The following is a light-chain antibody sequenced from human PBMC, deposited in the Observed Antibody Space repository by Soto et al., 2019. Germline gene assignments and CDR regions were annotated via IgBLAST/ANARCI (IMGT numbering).Light chain of an antibody. CDR3: HQRQSLPRT. J-gene: IGKJ1*01. Sequence: EIVLTQSPATLSSSPGETATLSCRASQYVGSRLAWYQHKPGQVPRLLIYYMSKRATGIPARVSGSGSGTDFTLNISSLAPDDFAIYDCHQRQSLPRTFGQGPKVEIK. V-gene: IGKV3-11*01. CDR2: YMS. CDR1: QYVGSR.